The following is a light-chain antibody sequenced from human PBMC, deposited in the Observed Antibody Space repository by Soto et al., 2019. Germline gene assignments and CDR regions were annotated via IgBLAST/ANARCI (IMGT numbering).Light chain of an antibody. Sequence: DIVMTQSPDSLAVSLGERATINCKSSQSVLYSSNNKNYLAWYQQKPGQPPKLLIYWASTRESGVPDRFSGSGSGTDFTLAISSLQPEDSATYYCLQDINYPWTFGQGTKVDIK. V-gene: IGKV4-1*01. CDR2: WAS. CDR1: QSVLYSSNNKNY. J-gene: IGKJ1*01. CDR3: LQDINYPWT.